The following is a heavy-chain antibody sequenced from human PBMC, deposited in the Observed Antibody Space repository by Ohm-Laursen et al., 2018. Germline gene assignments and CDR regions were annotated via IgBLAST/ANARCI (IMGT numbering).Heavy chain of an antibody. CDR3: AVELRGAFDI. Sequence: SLRLSCTAPGVTFSRYAMTWVRQPPGKGLEWVSSISGGGVITYYADSVKGRFTISRDNSKNTLYLQMNSLRAEDTAVYYCAVELRGAFDIWGQGTMVTVSS. D-gene: IGHD4-17*01. CDR1: GVTFSRYA. CDR2: ISGGGVIT. J-gene: IGHJ3*02. V-gene: IGHV3-23*01.